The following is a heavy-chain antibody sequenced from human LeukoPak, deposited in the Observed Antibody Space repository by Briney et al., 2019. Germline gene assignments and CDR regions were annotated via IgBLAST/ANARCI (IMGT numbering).Heavy chain of an antibody. Sequence: PGGSLRLSCAASGFTFSSYSMNWVRQAPGKGLEWISYITLSSSTIYYADSVKGRFTISRDNAKNALYLQMNSLRADDTAVYYCARDHLGYNSIDYWGQGTLVTVSS. CDR2: ITLSSSTI. V-gene: IGHV3-48*04. CDR1: GFTFSSYS. CDR3: ARDHLGYNSIDY. D-gene: IGHD5-24*01. J-gene: IGHJ4*02.